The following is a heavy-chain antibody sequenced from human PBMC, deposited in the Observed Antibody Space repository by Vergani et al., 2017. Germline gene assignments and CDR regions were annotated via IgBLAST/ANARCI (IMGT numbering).Heavy chain of an antibody. CDR2: ISSSSSYT. V-gene: IGHV3-21*04. J-gene: IGHJ4*02. Sequence: EVQLVESGGGLVKPGGSLRLSCAASGFTFSSYSMNWVRQAPGKGLEWVSYISSSSSYTNYADSVKGRFTISRDNAKNSLYLQMNSLRAEDTAVYYCARAAGYYFDYWGQGTLVTVSS. CDR3: ARAAGYYFDY. D-gene: IGHD6-13*01. CDR1: GFTFSSYS.